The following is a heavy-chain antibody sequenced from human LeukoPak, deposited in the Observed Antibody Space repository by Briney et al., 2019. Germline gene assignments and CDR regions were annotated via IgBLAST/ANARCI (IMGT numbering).Heavy chain of an antibody. J-gene: IGHJ5*02. CDR3: ARRGGSYFKYWFDP. Sequence: SQTLSLTCAISGDSVSSDSAAWNRIRQSPSRGLEWLGRTYYSSKWYKDYAVSVKSRITLNPDTSKNQFSLKLSSVTAADTAVYYCARRGGSYFKYWFDPWGQGTLVTVSS. D-gene: IGHD1-26*01. V-gene: IGHV6-1*01. CDR2: TYYSSKWYK. CDR1: GDSVSSDSAA.